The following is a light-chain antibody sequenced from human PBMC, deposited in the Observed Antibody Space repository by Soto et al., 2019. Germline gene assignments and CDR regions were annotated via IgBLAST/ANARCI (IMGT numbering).Light chain of an antibody. CDR1: QSVSKN. CDR2: GAS. Sequence: EIVMTQSPATLSVSQGERAPLSCRASQSVSKNLAWYQQKPGQAPRLLIYGASTRATGIPARFSGSGSGTEFTLTISSLLSEDFAVYYCQQYNNWPRTFGQGTKVEIK. CDR3: QQYNNWPRT. J-gene: IGKJ1*01. V-gene: IGKV3-15*01.